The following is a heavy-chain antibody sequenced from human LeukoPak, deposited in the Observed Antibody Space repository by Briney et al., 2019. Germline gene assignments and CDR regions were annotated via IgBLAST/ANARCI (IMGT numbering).Heavy chain of an antibody. V-gene: IGHV3-7*01. J-gene: IGHJ6*03. CDR2: IKQDGSEK. CDR1: EFTFSSYW. CDR3: ARDLGPGQYYYYYIDV. Sequence: PGRSLRLSCASSEFTFSSYWMSWVSQAPGKGLEWVANIKQDGSEKYYVDSVKGRFTISRDNAKNSLYLQMNSLRAEDTAVYYCARDLGPGQYYYYYIDVWGKGTTVTVSS.